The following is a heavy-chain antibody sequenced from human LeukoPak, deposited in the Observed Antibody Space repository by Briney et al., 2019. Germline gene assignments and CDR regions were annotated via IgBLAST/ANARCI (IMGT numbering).Heavy chain of an antibody. J-gene: IGHJ6*02. CDR3: AREVVIFPDYYYYGMDV. Sequence: LRLSCAASGFTVSSNSINWVRQAPGKGLEWVSVIYSGGNTYYADSVKGRFTISRDNSKNTLYLQMNSLRDEDTAVYYCAREVVIFPDYYYYGMDVWGQGTTVTVSS. CDR2: IYSGGNT. V-gene: IGHV3-53*01. CDR1: GFTVSSNS. D-gene: IGHD3-9*01.